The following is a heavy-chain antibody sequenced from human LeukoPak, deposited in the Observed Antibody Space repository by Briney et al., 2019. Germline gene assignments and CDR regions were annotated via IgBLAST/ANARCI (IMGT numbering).Heavy chain of an antibody. CDR3: ARVVDHDYGDYYLDY. V-gene: IGHV3-48*01. CDR2: ISSSSSTI. J-gene: IGHJ4*02. Sequence: GGSLRLSCAASGFTFSSYSMNWVRQAPGKGLEWVSYISSSSSTIYYADSVKGRFTISRDNAKNSLYLQMNSLRAEDTAVYYCARVVDHDYGDYYLDYWGQGTLVTVSS. CDR1: GFTFSSYS. D-gene: IGHD4-17*01.